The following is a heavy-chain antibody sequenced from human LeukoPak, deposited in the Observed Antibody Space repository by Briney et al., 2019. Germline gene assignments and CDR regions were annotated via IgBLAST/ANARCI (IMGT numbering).Heavy chain of an antibody. CDR2: IYNDGRT. CDR3: ARDSSSGNYFYFDY. CDR1: GFTVSSNY. D-gene: IGHD3-22*01. V-gene: IGHV3-53*01. J-gene: IGHJ4*02. Sequence: PGGSLRLSCAASGFTVSSNYMSWVRLAPGKGLEWVSVIYNDGRTYYADSVKGRFTISRDNSKNTLYLQMNSLRVEGTAVYYCARDSSSGNYFYFDYWGQGTLVTVSS.